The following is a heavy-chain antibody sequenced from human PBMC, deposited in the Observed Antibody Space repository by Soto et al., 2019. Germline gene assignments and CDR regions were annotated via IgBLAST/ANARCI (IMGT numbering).Heavy chain of an antibody. J-gene: IGHJ4*02. D-gene: IGHD4-17*01. V-gene: IGHV4-31*03. CDR3: GRADYGDRGLAFDS. CDR1: GASTGSGGYY. Sequence: QVQLQESGPGLVKTSQTLSLTCTVSGASTGSGGYYWSWIRQHPGKGLEWIGYIYYTGSTYYSPSLKSRASISVDTSKNQFSLKLDSVTAADTAVYYCGRADYGDRGLAFDSWGQGTLVTVSS. CDR2: IYYTGST.